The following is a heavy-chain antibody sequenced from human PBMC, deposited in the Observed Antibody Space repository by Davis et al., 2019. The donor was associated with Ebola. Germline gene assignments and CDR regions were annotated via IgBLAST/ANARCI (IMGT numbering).Heavy chain of an antibody. J-gene: IGHJ4*02. CDR2: IIPIFGTA. CDR3: ARGSDYGGKRDYFDY. Sequence: SVKVSCKASGGTFSSYAISWVRQAPGQGLEWMGGIIPIFGTANYAQKFQGRVTITADESTSTAYIELSSLRSEDTAVYYCARGSDYGGKRDYFDYWGQGTLVTVSS. V-gene: IGHV1-69*13. CDR1: GGTFSSYA. D-gene: IGHD4-23*01.